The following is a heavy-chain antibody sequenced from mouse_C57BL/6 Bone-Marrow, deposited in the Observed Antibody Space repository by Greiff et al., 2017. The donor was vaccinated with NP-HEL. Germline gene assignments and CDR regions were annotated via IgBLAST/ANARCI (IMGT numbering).Heavy chain of an antibody. D-gene: IGHD2-3*01. V-gene: IGHV14-4*01. CDR3: TVGFYPFAY. Sequence: VQLQQSGAELVRPGASVKLSCTASGFNIKDDYMHWVKQRPEQGLEWIGWIDPENGDTEYASKFQGKATITADTSSNTAYLQLSSLTSEDTAVYYCTVGFYPFAYWGQGTLVTVSA. CDR1: GFNIKDDY. J-gene: IGHJ3*01. CDR2: IDPENGDT.